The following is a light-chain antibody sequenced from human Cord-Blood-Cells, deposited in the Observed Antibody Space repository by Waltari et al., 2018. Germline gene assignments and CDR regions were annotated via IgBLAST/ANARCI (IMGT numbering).Light chain of an antibody. CDR1: SSDVGSYNL. Sequence: QSALTQPASVSGSPGQSITISCTGTSSDVGSYNLVSWYQQHPGKAPKLMIYEGSNRPSGVSNLFSGSKSGNTASLTISGLQAEDEADYYCCSYAGSSTYVFGTGTKVTVL. J-gene: IGLJ1*01. CDR2: EGS. V-gene: IGLV2-23*01. CDR3: CSYAGSSTYV.